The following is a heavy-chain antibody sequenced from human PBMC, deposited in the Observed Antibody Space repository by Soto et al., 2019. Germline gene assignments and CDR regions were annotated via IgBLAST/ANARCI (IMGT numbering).Heavy chain of an antibody. J-gene: IGHJ4*02. V-gene: IGHV4-30-4*01. CDR1: GGSISSGDYY. CDR2: IYYSGST. D-gene: IGHD3-22*01. CDR3: ARGLNYYDSSGYWIYFDY. Sequence: SETLSLTCTVSGGSISSGDYYWSWIRQPPGKGLEWIGYIYYSGSTYCNPSLKSRVTISVDTSKNQFSLKLSSVTAADTAVYYCARGLNYYDSSGYWIYFDYWGQGTLVTVSS.